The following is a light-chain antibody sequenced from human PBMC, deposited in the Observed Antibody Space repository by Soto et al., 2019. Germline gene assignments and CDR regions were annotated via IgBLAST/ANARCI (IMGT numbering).Light chain of an antibody. CDR1: QSISSK. CDR2: GAS. V-gene: IGKV3-15*01. J-gene: IGKJ1*01. CDR3: QHYNDWRWT. Sequence: EIVMTQSPATLSVSPGEGATLSCRASQSISSKLAWYQQKPGQAPRLLIYGASTRATGVPARFSSSGSGTEFTLTISSLQSEELAVYYCQHYNDWRWTFGQGTKVEIK.